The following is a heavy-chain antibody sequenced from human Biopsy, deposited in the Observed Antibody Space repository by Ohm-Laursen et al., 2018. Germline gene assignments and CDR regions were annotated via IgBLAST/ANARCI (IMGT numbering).Heavy chain of an antibody. V-gene: IGHV1-8*02. Sequence: ASVKVSCKVSGGTFSNSAINWVRQATGQGLEWMGWMNPDSGNTGYTQNFQGRVTMTWDTSTTTVYMELSSLRSEDTAVYYCVLASFDYWGQGTLVTVPS. CDR3: VLASFDY. J-gene: IGHJ4*02. CDR2: MNPDSGNT. CDR1: GGTFSNSA.